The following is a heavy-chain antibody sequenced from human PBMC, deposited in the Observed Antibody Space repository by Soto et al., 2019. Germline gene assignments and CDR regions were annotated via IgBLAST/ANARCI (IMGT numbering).Heavy chain of an antibody. CDR3: ARGDIVVVVAAGGMDV. Sequence: GGSLRLSCVASGFTFTNYWMTWVRQAPGKGLEWVANINQDGSERTHVDSVKGRFTVSRDNAKNSLYLEMNRLRAEDTAVYYCARGDIVVVVAAGGMDVWGQGTTVTASS. V-gene: IGHV3-7*01. CDR1: GFTFTNYW. J-gene: IGHJ6*02. CDR2: INQDGSER. D-gene: IGHD2-15*01.